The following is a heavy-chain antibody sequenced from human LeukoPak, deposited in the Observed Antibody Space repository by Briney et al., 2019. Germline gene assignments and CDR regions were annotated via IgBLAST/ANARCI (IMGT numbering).Heavy chain of an antibody. V-gene: IGHV1-2*02. CDR2: INPNSGGT. Sequence: ASVKVSCKASGYTFTGYYMHWVRQAPGQGLEWMGWINPNSGGTNYAQKFQGRVTMTRDTSISTAYMELSRLRSDDTAVYYCARGAKFLITMVRGVYYFDYWGQGTLVTVSS. D-gene: IGHD3-10*01. CDR3: ARGAKFLITMVRGVYYFDY. J-gene: IGHJ4*02. CDR1: GYTFTGYY.